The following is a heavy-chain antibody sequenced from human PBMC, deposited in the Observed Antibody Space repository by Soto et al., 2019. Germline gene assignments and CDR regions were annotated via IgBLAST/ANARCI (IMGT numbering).Heavy chain of an antibody. V-gene: IGHV3-30*03. CDR1: GFPFSGYG. CDR2: ISYDGSDK. CDR3: ARYTKYYGVDV. D-gene: IGHD2-8*01. J-gene: IGHJ6*02. Sequence: QVQLVESGGGVVQPGRSLRLSCVASGFPFSGYGMHWVRQAPGKGLEWVAFISYDGSDKYYVDFVKGRFTISRDDSKNTVNLQMNSLRGEDTALYFCARYTKYYGVDVWGQGTTVTVSS.